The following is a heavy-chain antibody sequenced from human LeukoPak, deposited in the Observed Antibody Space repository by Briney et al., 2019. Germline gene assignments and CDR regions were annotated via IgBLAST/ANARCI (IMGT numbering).Heavy chain of an antibody. CDR3: ARRGRFLEWTPSPGDY. D-gene: IGHD3-3*01. Sequence: PGRSLRLSCAASGFTFSSYAMHWVRQAPGKGLEWVAVISYDGSNKYYADSVKGRFTISRDNSKNTLYLQMNSLRAEDTAVYYCARRGRFLEWTPSPGDYWGQGTLVTVSS. CDR1: GFTFSSYA. J-gene: IGHJ4*02. CDR2: ISYDGSNK. V-gene: IGHV3-30-3*01.